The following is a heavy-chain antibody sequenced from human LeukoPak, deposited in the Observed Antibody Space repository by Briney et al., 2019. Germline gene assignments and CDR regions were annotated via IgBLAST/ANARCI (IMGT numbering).Heavy chain of an antibody. V-gene: IGHV1-3*04. CDR1: GYSSTNYP. D-gene: IGHD4-23*01. J-gene: IGHJ4*02. Sequence: GASVKVSCKASGYSSTNYPIHWVRQAPGQRLEWMGWIDTGNGDIKYSQKFQDRDTITRDTSATTAYMELRSLKSEDTAVYYYARDRRNSDDYWGQGTLVTVSS. CDR3: ARDRRNSDDY. CDR2: IDTGNGDI.